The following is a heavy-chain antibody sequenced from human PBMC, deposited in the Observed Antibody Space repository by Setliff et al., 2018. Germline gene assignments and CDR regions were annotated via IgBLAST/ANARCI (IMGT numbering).Heavy chain of an antibody. CDR2: INPNTGGT. CDR1: GYAVTGYH. V-gene: IGHV1-2*02. Sequence: GASVKVSCKASGYAVTGYHIHWVRQAPGQGPEWMGWINPNTGGTNYAQKFQGRVTMTRDTSITTAYMELSSLRSDDTAVYYCARVAIMGPPPWGQGTLVTVSS. CDR3: ARVAIMGPPP. D-gene: IGHD3-16*01. J-gene: IGHJ5*02.